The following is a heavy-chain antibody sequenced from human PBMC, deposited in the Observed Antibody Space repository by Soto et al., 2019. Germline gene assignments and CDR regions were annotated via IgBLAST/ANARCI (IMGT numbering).Heavy chain of an antibody. CDR2: IWYDGSNK. Sequence: GGSLRLSCAASGFTFSSYGMHWVRQAPGKGLEWVAVIWYDGSNKYYADSVKGRFTISRDNSKNTLYLQMNSLRAEDTAVYYCARGVECTNGVCSGDNGMDVWGQGTTVTVSS. J-gene: IGHJ6*02. CDR1: GFTFSSYG. CDR3: ARGVECTNGVCSGDNGMDV. V-gene: IGHV3-33*01. D-gene: IGHD2-8*01.